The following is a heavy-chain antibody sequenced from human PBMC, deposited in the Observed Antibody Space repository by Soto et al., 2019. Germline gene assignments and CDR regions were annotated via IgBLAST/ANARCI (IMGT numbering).Heavy chain of an antibody. Sequence: PXGSLRLTGAASGFTLNDCAMHWVRQDPGKGLEWVSLISWDGGSTYYADSVKGRFTISRDNSKNSLYLQMNSLRTEDTAVYYCAKETLRSGWSAGFDGWGQGTLVTVSS. CDR1: GFTLNDCA. CDR3: AKETLRSGWSAGFDG. J-gene: IGHJ4*02. CDR2: ISWDGGST. D-gene: IGHD6-19*01. V-gene: IGHV3-43*01.